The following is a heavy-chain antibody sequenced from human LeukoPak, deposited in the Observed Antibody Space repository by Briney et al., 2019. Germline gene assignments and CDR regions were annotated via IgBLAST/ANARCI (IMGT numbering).Heavy chain of an antibody. D-gene: IGHD3-10*01. CDR3: AKRADFGGFDP. J-gene: IGHJ5*02. CDR2: ISGSSGST. CDR1: EFTYSTYA. Sequence: GGSLRLSCAASEFTYSTYAMSWVRQAPGKGLEWVSSISGSSGSTYYADSVKGRSTISRDNSKNTLYLQMNSLRAEDTAVYYCAKRADFGGFDPWGQGTLVTVSS. V-gene: IGHV3-23*01.